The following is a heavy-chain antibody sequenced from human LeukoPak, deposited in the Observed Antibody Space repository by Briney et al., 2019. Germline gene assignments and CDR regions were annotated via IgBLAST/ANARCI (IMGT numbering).Heavy chain of an antibody. D-gene: IGHD6-13*01. CDR3: AREVAAAGTRWFDP. CDR1: GGSISSYY. CDR2: IYTSGST. V-gene: IGHV4-4*07. Sequence: SETLSLTCTVSGGSISSYYWSWIRQPAGKGLEWIGRIYTSGSTNYNPSLKSRVTMSVDTSKNQFSLTLSSVTAADTAVYYCAREVAAAGTRWFDPWGQGTLVTVSS. J-gene: IGHJ5*02.